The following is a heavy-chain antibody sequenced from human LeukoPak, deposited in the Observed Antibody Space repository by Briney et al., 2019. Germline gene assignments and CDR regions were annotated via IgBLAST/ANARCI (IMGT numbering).Heavy chain of an antibody. CDR3: ARDMQN. CDR2: IYYSGST. V-gene: IGHV4-38-2*02. Sequence: SETLSLTCTVSGYSISSGYYWGWIRQPPGKGLEWIGSIYYSGSTNYNPSLKSRVTISVDTSKNQFSLKLSSVTAADTAVYYCARDMQNWGQGTLVTVSS. CDR1: GYSISSGYY. D-gene: IGHD2-2*01. J-gene: IGHJ4*02.